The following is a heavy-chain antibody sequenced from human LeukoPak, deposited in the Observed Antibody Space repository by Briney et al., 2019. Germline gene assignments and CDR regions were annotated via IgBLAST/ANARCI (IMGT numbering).Heavy chain of an antibody. CDR3: ARGSSPAILLWFGELYP. CDR1: GGSFTGCY. Sequence: SETLSLTCAVYGGSFTGCYWSWLGQPPGKGLEWIGEINHSGSTNYNPSLKSRVTISVDTSKNQFSLKLSSVTAADTAVYYCARGSSPAILLWFGELYPWGQGTLVTVSS. V-gene: IGHV4-34*01. CDR2: INHSGST. D-gene: IGHD3-10*01. J-gene: IGHJ5*02.